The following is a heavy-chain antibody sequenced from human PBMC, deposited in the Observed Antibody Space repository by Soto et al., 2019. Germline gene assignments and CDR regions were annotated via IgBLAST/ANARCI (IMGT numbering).Heavy chain of an antibody. J-gene: IGHJ4*02. CDR1: GYTFSNYY. Sequence: SVKVSCKASGYTFSNYYIHWVRQAPGQGLEWMGLINPSGDSSTSYAQKFQGRVTMTRDTSTTTLYMELRSLRSEDTAVYFCVRDDSSTSRFLDDWGQGTLGTVSS. V-gene: IGHV1-46*01. D-gene: IGHD6-6*01. CDR3: VRDDSSTSRFLDD. CDR2: INPSGDSST.